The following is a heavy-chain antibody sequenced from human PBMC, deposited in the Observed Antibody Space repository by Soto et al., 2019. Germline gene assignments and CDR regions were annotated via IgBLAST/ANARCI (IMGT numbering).Heavy chain of an antibody. CDR2: INPNSGGT. Sequence: VASVKVSCKASGYTFTGYYMHWVRQAPGQGLEWMGWINPNSGGTNYAQKFQGWVTMTRDTSISTAYMELSRLRSDDTAVYYCARDATHPHYGMDVWGQGATVTVSS. V-gene: IGHV1-2*04. J-gene: IGHJ6*02. CDR1: GYTFTGYY. CDR3: ARDATHPHYGMDV.